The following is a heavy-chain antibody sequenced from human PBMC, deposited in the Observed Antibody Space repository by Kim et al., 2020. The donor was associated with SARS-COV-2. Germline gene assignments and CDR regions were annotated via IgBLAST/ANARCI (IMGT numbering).Heavy chain of an antibody. Sequence: GGSLRLSCAASGFTFSSYAMSWVRQAPGKGLEWVSAISGSGGSIYYADSVKGRFTISRDNSKNTLYLQMNSLRAEDTAVYYCAKDVSRITFFGVVTRGGMDVWGQGTTVTVSS. D-gene: IGHD3-3*01. V-gene: IGHV3-23*01. CDR3: AKDVSRITFFGVVTRGGMDV. CDR1: GFTFSSYA. CDR2: ISGSGGSI. J-gene: IGHJ6*02.